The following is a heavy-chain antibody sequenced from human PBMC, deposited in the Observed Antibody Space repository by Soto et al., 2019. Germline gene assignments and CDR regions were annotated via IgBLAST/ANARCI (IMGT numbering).Heavy chain of an antibody. CDR3: ARAKSSGYKPVDY. J-gene: IGHJ4*02. D-gene: IGHD3-22*01. Sequence: PSETLSLTCTVSGGSISSGGYYWSWIRQHPGKGLEWIGYIYYSGSTYYNPSLKSRVTISVDTSKNQFSLKLSFVTAADTAVYYCARAKSSGYKPVDYWGQGTLVTVSS. V-gene: IGHV4-31*03. CDR2: IYYSGST. CDR1: GGSISSGGYY.